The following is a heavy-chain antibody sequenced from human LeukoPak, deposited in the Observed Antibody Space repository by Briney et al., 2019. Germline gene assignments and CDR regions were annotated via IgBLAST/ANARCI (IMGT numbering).Heavy chain of an antibody. J-gene: IGHJ3*01. CDR3: GGDSSGGDTFEV. D-gene: IGHD3-22*01. CDR2: ISSSSGYI. Sequence: PGGSLRLSCAASGFGFSDYTMNWVRQAPGKGLEWVSSISSSSGYIFYADSLKGRFTISRDNAKNSLYLQMTSLRADDTALYYCGGDSSGGDTFEVWGQGTMVTVSS. V-gene: IGHV3-21*01. CDR1: GFGFSDYT.